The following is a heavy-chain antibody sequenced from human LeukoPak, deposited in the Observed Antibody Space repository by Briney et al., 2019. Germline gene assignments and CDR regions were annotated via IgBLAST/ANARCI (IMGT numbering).Heavy chain of an antibody. J-gene: IGHJ4*02. CDR3: AKSPLRGSSWYSPRYYFDY. Sequence: LGGSLRLSCAATGFTFNSYVMSWVRQPPVKGLEWVSAINGSGGSTYYADSVKGRFTISRDNSKNTLYLQMNSLRAEDTAVYYCAKSPLRGSSWYSPRYYFDYWGQGTLVTVSS. D-gene: IGHD6-13*01. CDR1: GFTFNSYV. CDR2: INGSGGST. V-gene: IGHV3-23*01.